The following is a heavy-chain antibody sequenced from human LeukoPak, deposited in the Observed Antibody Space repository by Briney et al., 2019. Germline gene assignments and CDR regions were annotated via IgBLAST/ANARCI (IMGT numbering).Heavy chain of an antibody. CDR1: GFTFSSYS. J-gene: IGHJ6*03. Sequence: PGGSLRLSCAASGFTFSSYSMNWVRQAPGKGLEWVSYISSSSSYIYYADSVKGRFTISRDNAKNSLYLQMNSLRAEDTAVYYCARDSFDYGDYRGYYYYYYMDVWGKGTTVTVSS. CDR2: ISSSSSYI. V-gene: IGHV3-21*01. CDR3: ARDSFDYGDYRGYYYYYYMDV. D-gene: IGHD4-17*01.